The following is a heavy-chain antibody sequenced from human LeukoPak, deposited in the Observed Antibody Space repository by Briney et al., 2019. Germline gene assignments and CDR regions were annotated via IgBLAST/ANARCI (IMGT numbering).Heavy chain of an antibody. CDR1: GGTFSSYA. CDR2: IIPIFGTA. J-gene: IGHJ4*02. D-gene: IGHD6-19*01. CDR3: ASSGQWLAWRDY. V-gene: IGHV1-69*05. Sequence: ASVKVSCMASGGTFSSYAISWVRQAPGQGLEWMGRIIPIFGTANYAQKFQGRVTITTDESTSTAYMELSSLRSEDTAVYYCASSGQWLAWRDYWGQRTLVTVSS.